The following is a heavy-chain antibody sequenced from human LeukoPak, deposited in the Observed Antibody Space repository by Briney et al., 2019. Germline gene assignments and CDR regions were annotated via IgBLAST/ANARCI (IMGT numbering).Heavy chain of an antibody. CDR3: ARYRTRDDYSNPFDY. J-gene: IGHJ4*02. CDR1: GGSISSGSYY. CDR2: IYTSGST. D-gene: IGHD4-11*01. Sequence: SETLSLTCTVSGGSISSGSYYWSWIRQPAGKGLEWIGRIYTSGSTNYNPSLKSRVTISADTSKNQFSLKLSSVTAGDTSVYYCARYRTRDDYSNPFDYWGQGTLVTVSS. V-gene: IGHV4-61*02.